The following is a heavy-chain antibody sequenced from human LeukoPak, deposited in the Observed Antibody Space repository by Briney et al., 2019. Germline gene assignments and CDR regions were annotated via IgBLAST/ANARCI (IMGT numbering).Heavy chain of an antibody. V-gene: IGHV3-30*02. CDR1: GFTFNYYG. J-gene: IGHJ4*02. CDR3: AKRKDASGSYHTQPYFDY. Sequence: GGSLRLSCAASGFTFNYYGMNWVRQAPGRGLEWLAFIRYDGGNKYYADSVKGRFTISRDNSKNTLYLEMNSLRAEDTAVYYRAKRKDASGSYHTQPYFDYWGQGTLVTVSS. D-gene: IGHD3-10*01. CDR2: IRYDGGNK.